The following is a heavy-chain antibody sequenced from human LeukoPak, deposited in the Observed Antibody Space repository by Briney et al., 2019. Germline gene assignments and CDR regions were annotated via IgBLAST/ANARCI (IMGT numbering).Heavy chain of an antibody. CDR2: INHSGST. D-gene: IGHD3-3*01. Sequence: SETLSLTCAVYGGSFSGYYWSWIRQPPGKGLEWIGEINHSGSTNYNPSLKSRFTISVDTSKNQFSLKLSSVTAADTAVYYCARGPVTIFGVVPFDYWGQGTLVSVSS. CDR1: GGSFSGYY. J-gene: IGHJ4*02. V-gene: IGHV4-34*01. CDR3: ARGPVTIFGVVPFDY.